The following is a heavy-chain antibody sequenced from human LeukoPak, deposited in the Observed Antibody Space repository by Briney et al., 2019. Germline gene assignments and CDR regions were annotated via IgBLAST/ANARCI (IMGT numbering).Heavy chain of an antibody. V-gene: IGHV3-23*01. D-gene: IGHD6-6*01. CDR3: AKDMEGSSSPWDY. Sequence: GGSLRLSCAASGFTFSSYAMSWVRQAPGKGLEWVSAISGSGSSTYYADSVKGRFTISRDNSKNTLYLQMNSLRAEDTAVYYCAKDMEGSSSPWDYWGQGTLVTVSS. J-gene: IGHJ4*02. CDR2: ISGSGSST. CDR1: GFTFSSYA.